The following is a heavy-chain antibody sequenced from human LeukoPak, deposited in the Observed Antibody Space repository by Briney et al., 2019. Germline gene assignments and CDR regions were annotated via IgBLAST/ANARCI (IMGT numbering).Heavy chain of an antibody. Sequence: SETLSPTCTVSGGSISSYYWSWIRQPPGKGLEWIGYIYYSGSTNYNPSLKSRVTISVDTSKNQFSLKLSSVTAADTAVYYCARAFYPGYYSYMAVWGKGTTVTVSS. CDR2: IYYSGST. CDR3: ARAFYPGYYSYMAV. D-gene: IGHD3-3*02. J-gene: IGHJ6*03. CDR1: GGSISSYY. V-gene: IGHV4-59*01.